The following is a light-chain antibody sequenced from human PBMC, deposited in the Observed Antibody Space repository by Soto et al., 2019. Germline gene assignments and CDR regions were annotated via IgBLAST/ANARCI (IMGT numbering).Light chain of an antibody. CDR3: QRYDYFTT. J-gene: IGKJ2*01. CDR1: KSISYW. V-gene: IGKV1-5*01. Sequence: DIQMTQSPSTLSASVGDRVTITCRASKSISYWLAWYQQKPGKAPKLLIYDASSLESGVPSRFSGSGSGTEFTLTISSLQPDDSATYYCQRYDYFTTFGQGTKLEIK. CDR2: DAS.